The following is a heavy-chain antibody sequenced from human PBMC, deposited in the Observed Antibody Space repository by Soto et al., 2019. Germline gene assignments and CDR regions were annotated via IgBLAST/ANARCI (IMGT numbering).Heavy chain of an antibody. J-gene: IGHJ6*02. CDR3: ARDQLYYDFWSGPVGMDV. V-gene: IGHV1-2*02. Sequence: ASVKVSCKASGYTFTGYYMHWVRQAPGQGLEWMGWINPNSGGTNYAQKFQGRVTMTRDTSISTAYTELSRLRSDDTAVYYCARDQLYYDFWSGPVGMDVWGQGTTVTVSS. D-gene: IGHD3-3*01. CDR1: GYTFTGYY. CDR2: INPNSGGT.